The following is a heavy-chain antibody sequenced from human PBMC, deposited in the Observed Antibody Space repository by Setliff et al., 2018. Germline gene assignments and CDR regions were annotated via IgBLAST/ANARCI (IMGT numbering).Heavy chain of an antibody. D-gene: IGHD3-22*01. CDR3: ARGEKYYYESSGYSLDA. CDR1: GFDFGTYG. V-gene: IGHV3-30*02. J-gene: IGHJ5*02. CDR2: IRYGSYQQ. Sequence: PGESLKISCEASGFDFGTYGMHWVRQAPDRGLEWVAFIRYGSYQQTYADSVRGRFTISRDDSRNTVLLQMNNLRTDDTAVYYCARGEKYYYESSGYSLDAWGLGTLVTVS.